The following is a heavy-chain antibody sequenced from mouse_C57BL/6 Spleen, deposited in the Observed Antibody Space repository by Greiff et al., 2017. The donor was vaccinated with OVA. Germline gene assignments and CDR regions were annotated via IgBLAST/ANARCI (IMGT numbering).Heavy chain of an antibody. J-gene: IGHJ2*01. CDR2: INPNNGGT. Sequence: EVQLQESGPELVKPGASVKISCKASGYTFTDYYMNWVKQSHGKSLEWIGDINPNNGGTSYNQKFKGKATLTVDKSSSTAYMELRSLTSEDSAVYYCVYIITTREYYFDYWGQGTTLTVSS. CDR1: GYTFTDYY. CDR3: VYIITTREYYFDY. D-gene: IGHD1-1*01. V-gene: IGHV1-26*01.